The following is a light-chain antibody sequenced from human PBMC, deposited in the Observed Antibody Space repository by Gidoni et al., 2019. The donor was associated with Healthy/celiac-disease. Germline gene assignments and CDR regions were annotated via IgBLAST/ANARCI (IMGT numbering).Light chain of an antibody. V-gene: IGLV2-14*01. CDR1: SSDVGGYTY. CDR2: DVS. J-gene: IGLJ3*02. Sequence: QSALTQPASVSGSPGQSITISCTGTSSDVGGYTYVSWYQQHPGKAPKLMIYDVSNRPSGVSNRFSGSKSGNTASLTISGLQAEDEADYYCSSYTSSSTGTFGQGTK. CDR3: SSYTSSSTGT.